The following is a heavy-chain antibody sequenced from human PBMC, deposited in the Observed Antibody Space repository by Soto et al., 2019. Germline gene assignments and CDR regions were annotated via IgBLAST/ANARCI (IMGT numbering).Heavy chain of an antibody. CDR2: IYHSGST. J-gene: IGHJ6*02. Sequence: SETLSLTCAGSGGPISSSNWWSWVRQPPGKGLEWIGEIYHSGSTSYNPSLKSRVTISVDKSKNQFSLKLSSVTAADTAVYYWARCIAVVPAAIRRDYYYYGMDVWGQGPTITVSS. CDR1: GGPISSSNW. CDR3: ARCIAVVPAAIRRDYYYYGMDV. V-gene: IGHV4-4*02. D-gene: IGHD2-2*02.